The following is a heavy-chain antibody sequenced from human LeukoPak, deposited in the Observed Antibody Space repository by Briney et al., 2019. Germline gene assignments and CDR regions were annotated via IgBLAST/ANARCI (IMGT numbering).Heavy chain of an antibody. D-gene: IGHD3-22*01. Sequence: PGGSLRLSCAASGFTFSNAWMSWVRQAPGKGLEWVGRIKSKTDGGTTDYAAPVRGRFTISRDDSKNTLDLQMNSLKTEDTAVYYCTRESEDYYDSSGYLGYWGQGTLVTVSS. CDR3: TRESEDYYDSSGYLGY. CDR1: GFTFSNAW. CDR2: IKSKTDGGTT. V-gene: IGHV3-15*01. J-gene: IGHJ4*02.